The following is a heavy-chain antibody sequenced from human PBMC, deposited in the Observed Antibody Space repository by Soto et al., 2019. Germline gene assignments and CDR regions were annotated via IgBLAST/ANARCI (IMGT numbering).Heavy chain of an antibody. Sequence: GASVKVSCKASGYTLTSYYMHWVRQAPGQGLEWMGIINPSGGSTSYAQKFQGRVTMTRDTSTSTVYMELSSLRSEDTAVYYCASYSITIFGRDYYYGMDVWGQGTTVTVSS. V-gene: IGHV1-46*01. CDR1: GYTLTSYY. J-gene: IGHJ6*02. D-gene: IGHD3-3*01. CDR2: INPSGGST. CDR3: ASYSITIFGRDYYYGMDV.